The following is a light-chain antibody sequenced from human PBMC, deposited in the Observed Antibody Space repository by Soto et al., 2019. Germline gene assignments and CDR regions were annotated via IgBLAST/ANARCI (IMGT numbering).Light chain of an antibody. J-gene: IGKJ5*01. CDR3: QQYGSSPPLT. CDR2: GAS. CDR1: QSVSSSY. Sequence: EIVLTQSPGTLSLSPGERATLSCRASQSVSSSYLAWYQQKAGQAPRLLIYGASSRATGIPERFSGSGSGTDFTLTISRLEPEDFAVYYCQQYGSSPPLTFGQGTRLEIK. V-gene: IGKV3-20*01.